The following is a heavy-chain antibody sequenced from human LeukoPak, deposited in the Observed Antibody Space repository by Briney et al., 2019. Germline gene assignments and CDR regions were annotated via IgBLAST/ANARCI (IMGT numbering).Heavy chain of an antibody. J-gene: IGHJ5*02. D-gene: IGHD4-23*01. V-gene: IGHV1-2*02. CDR3: ARRRYGGNLNWFDP. CDR2: INPNSGGT. CDR1: GYSFTSYW. Sequence: GESLKISCKGSGYSFTSYWIGWVRQAPGQGLEWMGWINPNSGGTNYAQKFQGRVTMTRDTSISTAYMELSRLRSDDTAVYYCARRRYGGNLNWFDPWGQGTLVTVSS.